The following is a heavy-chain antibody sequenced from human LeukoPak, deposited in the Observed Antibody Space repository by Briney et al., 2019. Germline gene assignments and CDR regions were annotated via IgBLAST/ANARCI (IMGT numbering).Heavy chain of an antibody. V-gene: IGHV3-21*01. J-gene: IGHJ4*02. CDR2: ISSSSSYI. D-gene: IGHD4-4*01. CDR1: GFTFSSYS. CDR3: ARDPPYSSIPEY. Sequence: PGGSLRLSCAASGFTFSSYSMNWVRQAPGKGLEWVSSISSSSSYIYYADSVKGRFTISRDNAKNSLYLQMNSLRAQDTAVYYCARDPPYSSIPEYWGQETLVTVSS.